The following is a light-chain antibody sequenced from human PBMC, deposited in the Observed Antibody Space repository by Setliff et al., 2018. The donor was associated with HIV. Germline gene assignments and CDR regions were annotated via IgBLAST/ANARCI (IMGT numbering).Light chain of an antibody. CDR2: DVS. V-gene: IGLV2-14*01. Sequence: LTQPRSVSGSPGQSVTISCTGTSSDVGGYNYVSWYHQHPGKAPKLMISDVSNRPSGVSNRFSGSKSGNTASLTISGLQAEDEADYYCTSYSSRSTPYVFGTGTKVTVL. CDR3: TSYSSRSTPYV. CDR1: SSDVGGYNY. J-gene: IGLJ1*01.